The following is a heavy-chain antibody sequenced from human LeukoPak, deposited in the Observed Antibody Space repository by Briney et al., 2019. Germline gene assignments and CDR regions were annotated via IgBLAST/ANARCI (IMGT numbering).Heavy chain of an antibody. V-gene: IGHV3-74*01. CDR3: ARRRYDASGYYPSRGRYFDY. J-gene: IGHJ4*02. CDR2: INSDGSST. D-gene: IGHD3-22*01. CDR1: GFTFSSYW. Sequence: PGGSLRLSCAASGFTFSSYWMHWVRQAPGKGLVWVSRINSDGSSTNYADSVKGRFTISRDNAKNTLYLQMNSLRAEDTAVYYCARRRYDASGYYPSRGRYFDYWGQGTLATVSS.